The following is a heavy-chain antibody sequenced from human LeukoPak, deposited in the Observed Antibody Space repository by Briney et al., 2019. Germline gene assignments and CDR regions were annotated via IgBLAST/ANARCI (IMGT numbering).Heavy chain of an antibody. Sequence: QTXXXXXXISGDSVSSXSXXXXWXRQSXSXXXXXXXXTYYRSKWYNDYAVSVKSRITINPDTSKNQFSLQLNSVTPEDTAVYYCAREVVGAVRDAFDIWGQGTMVTVSS. CDR3: AREVVGAVRDAFDI. CDR2: TYYRSKWYN. CDR1: GDSVSSXSXX. D-gene: IGHD1-26*01. J-gene: IGHJ3*02. V-gene: IGHV6-1*01.